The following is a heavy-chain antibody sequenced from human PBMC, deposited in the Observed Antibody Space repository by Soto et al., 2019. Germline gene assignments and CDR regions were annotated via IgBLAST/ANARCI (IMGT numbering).Heavy chain of an antibody. CDR3: AREPEDVVPGDL. J-gene: IGHJ4*02. CDR1: GYTFTSHT. V-gene: IGHV1-3*01. D-gene: IGHD2-15*01. CDR2: IIVSHGRP. Sequence: QVQLVQSGAEVKEPGASVKVSCKASGYTFTSHTIHWARQAPGQGLEWMGWIIVSHGRPRIAPQFQGRVTFTTYTSATTSYMERNSLSSEDTSVYFCAREPEDVVPGDLWGQGTLVVVSS.